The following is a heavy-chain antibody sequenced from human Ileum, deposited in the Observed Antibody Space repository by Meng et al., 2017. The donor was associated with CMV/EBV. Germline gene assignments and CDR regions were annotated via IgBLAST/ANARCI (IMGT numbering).Heavy chain of an antibody. CDR2: ISYNSVYI. CDR3: ASKTQCTNGICPFDY. V-gene: IGHV3-21*02. J-gene: IGHJ4*02. CDR1: GFSFSSYS. D-gene: IGHD2-8*01. Sequence: EVLLLESGGGLVKPGGSLRLSCAASGFSFSSYSMTWVRQAPGKGLEWVAGISYNSVYINYPDSVRGRFTISRDNAKNSLYLQMNSLRAEDTAVYYCASKTQCTNGICPFDYWGQGTLVNVSS.